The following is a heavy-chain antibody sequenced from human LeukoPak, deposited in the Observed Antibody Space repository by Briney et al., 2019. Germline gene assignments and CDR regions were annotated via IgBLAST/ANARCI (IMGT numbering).Heavy chain of an antibody. CDR3: TSLTSSSWFDY. CDR1: GYTFTSYD. J-gene: IGHJ4*02. V-gene: IGHV1-8*01. CDR2: MNPNSGNT. D-gene: IGHD6-13*01. Sequence: GASVKVSCKASGYTFTSYDINWVRQATGQGLEWMGWMNPNSGNTGYAQKFQGRVTMTEDTSTDTAYMELSSLRSEDTAVYYCTSLTSSSWFDYWGQGTLVTVSS.